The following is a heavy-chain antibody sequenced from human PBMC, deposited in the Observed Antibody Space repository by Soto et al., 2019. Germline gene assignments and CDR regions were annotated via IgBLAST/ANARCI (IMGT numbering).Heavy chain of an antibody. J-gene: IGHJ1*01. D-gene: IGHD2-15*01. CDR3: AREENCSDGICYSEYFQR. V-gene: IGHV1-46*01. CDR1: GYIFTAYS. CDR2: VNPSGGST. Sequence: QVQLVQSGAEVKKPGASVKVSCKASGYIFTAYSMHWVRQAPGQGLEWMGVVNPSGGSTNYAQKFQGRITMTRDTSTSTVYMDLSSLTSEHTAVYYCAREENCSDGICYSEYFQRWRQGTLVTVSS.